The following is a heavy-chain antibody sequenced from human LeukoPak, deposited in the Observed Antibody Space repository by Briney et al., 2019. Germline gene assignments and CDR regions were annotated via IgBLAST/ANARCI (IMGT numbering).Heavy chain of an antibody. Sequence: ASVKVSCKASGYTFTGYYMHWVRQAPGQGLEWVGRINPNGGGTNYAQKFQGRVTMTRDTSINTAYMDLSRLRSDATAVYYCARGRNSVYYFNVVAPYYFNYWGQGTLVTVSS. CDR1: GYTFTGYY. CDR2: INPNGGGT. D-gene: IGHD3-22*01. V-gene: IGHV1-2*06. J-gene: IGHJ4*02. CDR3: ARGRNSVYYFNVVAPYYFNY.